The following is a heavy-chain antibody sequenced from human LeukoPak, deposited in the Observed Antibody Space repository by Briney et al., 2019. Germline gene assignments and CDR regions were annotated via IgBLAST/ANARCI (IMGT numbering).Heavy chain of an antibody. V-gene: IGHV3-15*07. J-gene: IGHJ4*02. CDR2: IKDKIDGGTT. CDR1: GFTFNLAW. CDR3: NTDGDYGDYVDS. Sequence: GGSLRLSCAASGFTFNLAWINWVRQAPGKGLEWVGRIKDKIDGGTTDYAAPVKGRFTISRDDSKNTVYLQMNSLKSEDTALYYCNTDGDYGDYVDSWGQGTLVTVSS. D-gene: IGHD4-17*01.